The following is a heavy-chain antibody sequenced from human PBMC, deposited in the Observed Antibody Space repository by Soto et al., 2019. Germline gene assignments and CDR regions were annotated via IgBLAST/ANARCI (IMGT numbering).Heavy chain of an antibody. CDR1: GFTVSSSD. CDR3: AKDLGPLRLLNYYFYGLDV. V-gene: IGHV3-53*02. CDR2: IESGGST. J-gene: IGHJ6*02. D-gene: IGHD2-15*01. Sequence: EVQLVETGGGVIQRGGSLRLSCNASGFTVSSSDMSWVRQAPGMGLEWVAVIESGGSTHYADSVKGRFTISRDNSKNMIYLQLHTLRAEDTAVYYCAKDLGPLRLLNYYFYGLDVWGQGTTVTVSS.